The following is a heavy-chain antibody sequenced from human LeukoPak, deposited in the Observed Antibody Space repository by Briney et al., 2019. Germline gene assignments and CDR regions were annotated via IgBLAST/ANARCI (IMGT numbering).Heavy chain of an antibody. D-gene: IGHD3-22*01. CDR2: INPSGGST. J-gene: IGHJ5*02. CDR1: GYTFTSYY. Sequence: GASVKVSCKASGYTFTSYYMHWVRQAPGQGLEWMGIINPSGGSTSYAQKFQGRVTMTRDTSTSTVYMELSSLRSEDTTVYYCAASGLSSGPAYDPWGQGTLVTVSS. V-gene: IGHV1-46*01. CDR3: AASGLSSGPAYDP.